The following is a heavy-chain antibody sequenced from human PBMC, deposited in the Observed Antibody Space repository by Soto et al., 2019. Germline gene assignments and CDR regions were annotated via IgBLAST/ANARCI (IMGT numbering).Heavy chain of an antibody. V-gene: IGHV4-30-4*01. D-gene: IGHD3-22*01. CDR1: GGSISSGDYY. J-gene: IGHJ4*02. Sequence: QVRLQESGPGLVKPSQTLSLTCTVSGGSISSGDYYWSWIRQPPGKGLEWIGYIYYSGSTYYNPSLKSRVTISVDTSKNQFSLKLSSVTAADTAVYYCARRLLYYYDSSGGSFDYWGQGTLVTVSS. CDR2: IYYSGST. CDR3: ARRLLYYYDSSGGSFDY.